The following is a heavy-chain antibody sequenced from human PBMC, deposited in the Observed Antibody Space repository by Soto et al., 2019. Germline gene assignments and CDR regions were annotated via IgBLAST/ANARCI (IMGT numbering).Heavy chain of an antibody. CDR2: ISYDGSNK. CDR1: GFTFSSYG. J-gene: IGHJ4*02. D-gene: IGHD1-1*01. CDR3: AKEMPTIKGHFDY. V-gene: IGHV3-30*18. Sequence: PVGSLRLSCAASGFTFSSYGMHWVRQAPGKGLEWVAVISYDGSNKYYADSVKGRFTISRDNSKNTLYLQMNSLRAEDTAVYYCAKEMPTIKGHFDYWGQGTLVTAPQ.